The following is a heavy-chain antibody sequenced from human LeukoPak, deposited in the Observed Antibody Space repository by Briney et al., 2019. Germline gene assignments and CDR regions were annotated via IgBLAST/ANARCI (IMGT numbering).Heavy chain of an antibody. CDR3: ARSWAYGSWSYYIRY. D-gene: IGHD3-10*01. CDR2: ISGHNGNT. J-gene: IGHJ4*02. CDR1: RYSITRFG. Sequence: ASVKVSCKASRYSITRFGISWVRQAPGQGLEWMGWISGHNGNTDYAQKFQGRVTMTTDTSTSTAYMELRSLRSDDTAMYYCARSWAYGSWSYYIRYWGQGTLVTVSS. V-gene: IGHV1-18*01.